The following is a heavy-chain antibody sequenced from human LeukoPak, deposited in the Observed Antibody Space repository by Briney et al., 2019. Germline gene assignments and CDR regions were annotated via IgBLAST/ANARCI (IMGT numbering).Heavy chain of an antibody. CDR1: GFTFSNAW. V-gene: IGHV3-15*01. D-gene: IGHD2-21*02. CDR2: IKSKPAGETT. Sequence: GGSLRLSCAASGFTFSNAWMNWVRQAPGKGLEWVGRIKSKPAGETTTYAAPVKGRFTISRDDSRNTLYLQMNSLKTEDTAVYYCTTCGGDCYFNYWGQGTLVTVSS. J-gene: IGHJ4*02. CDR3: TTCGGDCYFNY.